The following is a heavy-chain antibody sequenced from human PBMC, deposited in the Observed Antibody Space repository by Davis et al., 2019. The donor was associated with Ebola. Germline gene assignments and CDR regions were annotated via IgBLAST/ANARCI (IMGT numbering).Heavy chain of an antibody. CDR1: GFTFSSYA. CDR3: ARDRSPYYYDNSPFDY. D-gene: IGHD3-22*01. V-gene: IGHV3-7*01. J-gene: IGHJ4*02. Sequence: GGSLRLSCAASGFTFSSYAMHWVRQAPGKGLEWVANIKQDGSEKYYVDSVKGRFTISRDNAKNSLYLQMNSLRAEDTAVYYCARDRSPYYYDNSPFDYWGQGTLVTVSS. CDR2: IKQDGSEK.